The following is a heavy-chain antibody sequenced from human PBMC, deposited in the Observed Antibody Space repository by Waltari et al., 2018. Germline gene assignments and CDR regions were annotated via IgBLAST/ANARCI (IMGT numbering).Heavy chain of an antibody. CDR2: IYHSGST. J-gene: IGHJ6*03. V-gene: IGHV4-30-4*08. Sequence: QVQLQESGPGLVKPSQTLSLTCTVSGGSISSGDYYWSWIRQPPGKGLEWIGSIYHSGSTYYNPSLKSRVTISVDTSKNQFSLKLSSVTAADTAVYYCARAVAAAEFYYYYYMDVWGKGTTVTVSS. D-gene: IGHD6-13*01. CDR3: ARAVAAAEFYYYYYMDV. CDR1: GGSISSGDYY.